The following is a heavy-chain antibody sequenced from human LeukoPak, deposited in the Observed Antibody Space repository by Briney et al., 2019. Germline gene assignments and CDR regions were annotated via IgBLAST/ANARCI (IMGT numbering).Heavy chain of an antibody. V-gene: IGHV3-23*01. CDR2: VSGSGAST. Sequence: QSGGSLRLSCVASGFTFPSYAMGWVRQAPGKGLEWVSAVSGSGASTYYADSVKGRFTISRDNSKNTLYLQMNSLGAEDTAVYYCAKVAGNVLAPCFDYWGQGTLVTVSS. D-gene: IGHD1-1*01. CDR1: GFTFPSYA. J-gene: IGHJ4*02. CDR3: AKVAGNVLAPCFDY.